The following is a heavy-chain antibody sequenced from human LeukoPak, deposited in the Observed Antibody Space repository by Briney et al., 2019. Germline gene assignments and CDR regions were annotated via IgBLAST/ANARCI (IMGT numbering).Heavy chain of an antibody. V-gene: IGHV5-51*01. D-gene: IGHD6-19*01. CDR1: GYSFTNYW. CDR2: IYPGDSDT. Sequence: PGESLKISCKGSGYSFTNYWIGWVRQMPGKGLEWMGIIYPGDSDTRYSPSFQGQVTISADKSISTAYLQWSGLKASDTAMYYCARDSPYSSGWRDAFDVWGQGTMVTVSS. CDR3: ARDSPYSSGWRDAFDV. J-gene: IGHJ3*01.